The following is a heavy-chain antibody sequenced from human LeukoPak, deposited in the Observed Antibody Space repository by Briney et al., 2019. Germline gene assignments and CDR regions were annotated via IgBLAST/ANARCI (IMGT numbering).Heavy chain of an antibody. Sequence: LSLTCAVYGGSFSGYYWSWIRQAPGKGLEWVSYISSSGSTIYYADSVKGRFTISRDNAKNSLYLQMNSLRAEDTAVYYCARGPSYYDFWSGYYEDYWGQGTLVTVSS. CDR2: ISSSGSTI. J-gene: IGHJ4*02. V-gene: IGHV3-11*01. CDR3: ARGPSYYDFWSGYYEDY. D-gene: IGHD3-3*01. CDR1: GGSFSGYY.